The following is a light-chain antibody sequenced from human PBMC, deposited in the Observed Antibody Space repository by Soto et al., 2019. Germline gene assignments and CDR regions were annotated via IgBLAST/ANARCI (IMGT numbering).Light chain of an antibody. V-gene: IGKV3-11*01. CDR3: QQRNMWPIT. Sequence: EVVLTQSPGTRSLSRVGRCTLSFRASQSFRGLLAWYQQKPGQAPRLLIYDAYNRATGIPPRFSGSGSGTDFTLTISSLEPEDSAVYYCQQRNMWPITFGQGTRLEIK. J-gene: IGKJ5*01. CDR1: QSFRGL. CDR2: DAY.